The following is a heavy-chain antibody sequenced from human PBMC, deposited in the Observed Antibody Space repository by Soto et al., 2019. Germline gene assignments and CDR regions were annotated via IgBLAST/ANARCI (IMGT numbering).Heavy chain of an antibody. CDR2: IIPIFGTA. CDR3: ARGPYCGGDCYSFDY. CDR1: GYTFTSYG. V-gene: IGHV1-69*13. D-gene: IGHD2-21*02. J-gene: IGHJ4*02. Sequence: SVKVSCKASGYTFTSYGISWVRQAPGQGLEWMGGIIPIFGTANYAQKFQGRVTITADESTSTAYMELSSLRSEDTAVYYCARGPYCGGDCYSFDYWGQGTLVTVSS.